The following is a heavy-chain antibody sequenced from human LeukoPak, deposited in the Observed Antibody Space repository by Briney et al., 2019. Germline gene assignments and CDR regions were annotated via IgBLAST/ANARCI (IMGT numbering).Heavy chain of an antibody. V-gene: IGHV3-7*01. CDR2: MKRDGSER. CDR3: ARGSSGWGPYYFDY. J-gene: IGHJ4*02. D-gene: IGHD6-19*01. CDR1: GFTLSSHR. Sequence: GGALRHSFAASGFTLSSHRMSWGPPAPREGPEGVANMKRDGSERYYEDSVKGRFTISNDNAKNSLYLQMNSLRAEDTAVYYCARGSSGWGPYYFDYWGQGTLVTVSS.